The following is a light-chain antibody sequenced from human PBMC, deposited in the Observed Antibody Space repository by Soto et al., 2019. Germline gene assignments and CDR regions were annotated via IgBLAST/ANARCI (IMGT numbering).Light chain of an antibody. V-gene: IGKV3D-15*01. Sequence: EIVMTQSPATLSVSPGERGTLSCRASQTVATNLACYQQKPGQAPRLLIYHASTRATGIPVRFSGSGSGTEFTLTISRLQCEDFAVYYCQQYNQWPPWTFGQGSKVEIK. CDR1: QTVATN. CDR3: QQYNQWPPWT. J-gene: IGKJ1*01. CDR2: HAS.